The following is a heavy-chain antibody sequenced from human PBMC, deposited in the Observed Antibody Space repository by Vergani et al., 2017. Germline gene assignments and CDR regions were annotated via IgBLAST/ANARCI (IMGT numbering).Heavy chain of an antibody. CDR1: GFTFSNYA. J-gene: IGHJ4*02. CDR2: VSGSGGRT. Sequence: EVQLLESGGGLVQPGGSLRLSCAASGFTFSNYAMNWVRQAPGEGLEWVSAVSGSGGRTYYADSVKGRFTISRDNSKSTLYLQINSLRAEDTAVYYCAKDPNYDFWSGYFFEYWGQGTLVTVSS. CDR3: AKDPNYDFWSGYFFEY. V-gene: IGHV3-23*01. D-gene: IGHD3-3*01.